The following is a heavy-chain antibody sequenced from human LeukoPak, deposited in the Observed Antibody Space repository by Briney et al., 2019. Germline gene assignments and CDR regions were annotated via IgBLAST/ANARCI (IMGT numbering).Heavy chain of an antibody. CDR1: GFTFSSYG. D-gene: IGHD6-13*01. Sequence: GRSLRLSCAASGFTFSSYGMHWVRQAPGKGLEWVAVIWYDGSNKYYADSVKGRFTISRANAKNSLYLQMNSLRADDTAVYYCVRFVSAATAGRSTGFDSWGQGTLVTVSS. CDR2: IWYDGSNK. V-gene: IGHV3-33*01. J-gene: IGHJ5*01. CDR3: VRFVSAATAGRSTGFDS.